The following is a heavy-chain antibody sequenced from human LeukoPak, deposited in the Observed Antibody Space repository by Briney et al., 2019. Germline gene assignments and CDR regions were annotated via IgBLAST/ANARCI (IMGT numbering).Heavy chain of an antibody. V-gene: IGHV3-53*01. CDR3: TTDLTTRDTYYYDSSGYLPAYAFDI. CDR1: GFTVSSNY. J-gene: IGHJ3*02. CDR2: IYSGGST. Sequence: GGSLRLSCAASGFTVSSNYMSWVRQAPGKGLEWVSVIYSGGSTYYADSVKGRFTISRDNSKNTLYLQMNSLRAEDTAVYYCTTDLTTRDTYYYDSSGYLPAYAFDIWGQGTMVTVSS. D-gene: IGHD3-22*01.